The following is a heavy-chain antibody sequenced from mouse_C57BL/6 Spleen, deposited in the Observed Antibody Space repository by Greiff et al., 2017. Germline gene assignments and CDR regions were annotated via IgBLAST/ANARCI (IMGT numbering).Heavy chain of an antibody. V-gene: IGHV1-69*01. CDR3: AKWNYYGSSYGLDY. Sequence: QVHVKQPGAELVMPGASVKLSCKASGYTFTSYWMHWVKQRPGQGLEWIGEIDPSDSYTNYNQKFKGKSTLTVDKSSSTAYMQLSSLTSEDSAVYYCAKWNYYGSSYGLDYWGQGTTLTVSS. J-gene: IGHJ2*01. D-gene: IGHD1-1*01. CDR1: GYTFTSYW. CDR2: IDPSDSYT.